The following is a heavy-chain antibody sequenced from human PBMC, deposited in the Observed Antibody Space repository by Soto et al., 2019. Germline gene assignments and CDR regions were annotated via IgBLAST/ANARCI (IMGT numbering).Heavy chain of an antibody. Sequence: SETLCLTCAVSGGSIISGGYSWSWIRQPPGKGLEWIGYIYHSGSTYYNPSLKSRVTISVDRSKNQFSLKLSSVTAADTAVYYCARCIDYWGQGTLVSVSS. CDR3: ARCIDY. CDR2: IYHSGST. V-gene: IGHV4-30-2*01. CDR1: GGSIISGGYS. J-gene: IGHJ4*02.